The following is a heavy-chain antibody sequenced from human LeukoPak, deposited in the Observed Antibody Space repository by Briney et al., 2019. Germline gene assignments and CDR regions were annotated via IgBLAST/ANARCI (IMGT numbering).Heavy chain of an antibody. Sequence: PSETLSLTCTVSGGSFNDYYWSWIRQPPGKGLEWIGYTYYNGITKYNPSLKSRVTISVDTSKNQFSLKLSSVTAADTAVYYCARDVTHRSGWYYFDYWGRGTLVTVSS. V-gene: IGHV4-59*13. D-gene: IGHD6-13*01. J-gene: IGHJ4*02. CDR1: GGSFNDYY. CDR3: ARDVTHRSGWYYFDY. CDR2: TYYNGIT.